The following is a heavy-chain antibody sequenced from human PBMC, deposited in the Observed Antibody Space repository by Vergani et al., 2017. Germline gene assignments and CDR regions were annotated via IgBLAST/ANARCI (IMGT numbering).Heavy chain of an antibody. CDR3: AXDSGSGSYIYYYYYMDV. CDR1: GFTFDDYA. D-gene: IGHD3-10*01. Sequence: EVQLVESGGVVVQPGGSLRLSCAASGFTFDDYAMHWVRQAPGKGLEWVSLISWDGGSTYYADSVKGRFTISRDNSKNSLYLQMNSLRAEDTALYYCAXDSGSGSYIYYYYYMDVWGKGTTVTVSS. CDR2: ISWDGGST. J-gene: IGHJ6*03. V-gene: IGHV3-43D*03.